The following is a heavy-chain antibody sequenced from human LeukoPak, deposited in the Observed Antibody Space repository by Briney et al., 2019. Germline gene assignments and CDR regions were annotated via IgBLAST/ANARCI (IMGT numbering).Heavy chain of an antibody. CDR1: KFTFSTSA. CDR3: ARQRARGYFDY. CDR2: ISESASAM. Sequence: PGGSLRLSCAAPKFTFSTSALSWVRQAPGKGLDWLSYISESASAMSYADSVKGRFTISRDNAENSLYLQMNSLRAEDTAIYYCARQRARGYFDYWGQGTLVTVSS. V-gene: IGHV3-48*03. J-gene: IGHJ4*02. D-gene: IGHD3-10*01.